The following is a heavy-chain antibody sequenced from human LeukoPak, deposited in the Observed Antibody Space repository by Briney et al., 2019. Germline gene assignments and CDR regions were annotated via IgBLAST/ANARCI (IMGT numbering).Heavy chain of an antibody. J-gene: IGHJ4*02. Sequence: PGGSLRLSCAASGFTVSSNYMSWVRQAPGKGLEWVSVIYSSGSTYYADSVKGRFTISRDSSKNTLYLQMNSLRAEDTAVYYCARDLAAAPDYWGQGTLVTVSS. CDR2: IYSSGST. CDR3: ARDLAAAPDY. CDR1: GFTVSSNY. D-gene: IGHD2-15*01. V-gene: IGHV3-53*01.